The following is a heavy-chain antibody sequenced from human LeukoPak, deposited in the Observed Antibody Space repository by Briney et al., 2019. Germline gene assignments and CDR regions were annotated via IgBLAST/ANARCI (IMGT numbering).Heavy chain of an antibody. D-gene: IGHD3-16*01. Sequence: SETLSLTCTVSGGSISSYYWSWIRQPPGKGLEWIGYIYYSGSTNYNPSLKSRVTISVDTSKNQFSLKLSSVTAADTAVYYCARRDRGGYYGMDVWGQGTTVTVSS. CDR2: IYYSGST. CDR1: GGSISSYY. V-gene: IGHV4-59*01. J-gene: IGHJ6*02. CDR3: ARRDRGGYYGMDV.